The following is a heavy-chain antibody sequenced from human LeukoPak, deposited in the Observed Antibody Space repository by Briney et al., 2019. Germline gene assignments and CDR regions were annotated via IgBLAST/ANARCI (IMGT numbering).Heavy chain of an antibody. CDR2: ISSSGSTI. D-gene: IGHD3-22*01. CDR3: ARVPYYYDSSGYWGYFDY. J-gene: IGHJ4*02. CDR1: GFTFSDYY. V-gene: IGHV3-11*04. Sequence: PGGSLRLSCAASGFTFSDYYMSWIRQAPGKGLEWVSYISSSGSTIYYADSVKGRFTISRGNAKNSLYLQMNSLRAEDTAVYLCARVPYYYDSSGYWGYFDYWAREPWSPSPQ.